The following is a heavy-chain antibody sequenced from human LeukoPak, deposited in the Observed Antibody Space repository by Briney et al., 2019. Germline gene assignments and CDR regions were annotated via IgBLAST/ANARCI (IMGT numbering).Heavy chain of an antibody. V-gene: IGHV4-39*07. J-gene: IGHJ4*02. D-gene: IGHD2/OR15-2a*01. CDR3: ARDTTLNRFDY. CDR1: GGSISSSSYY. Sequence: PSETLSLTCTVSGGSISSSSYYWGWIRQPPGKGLEWIGSIYYSGSTYYNPSLKSRVTISVDTSKNQFSLKLSSVTAADTAVYYCARDTTLNRFDYWGQGTLVTVSS. CDR2: IYYSGST.